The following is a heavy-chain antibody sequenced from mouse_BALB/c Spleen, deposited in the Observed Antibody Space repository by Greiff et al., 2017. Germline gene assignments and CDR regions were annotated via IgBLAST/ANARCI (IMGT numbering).Heavy chain of an antibody. Sequence: EVKLMESGAELVRSGASVKLSCTASGFNIKDYYMHWVKQRPEQGLEWIGWIDPENGDTEYAPKFQGKATMTADTSSNTAYLQLSSLTSEDTAVYYCNAWYGKRRYFDYWGQGTTLTVSS. J-gene: IGHJ2*01. CDR1: GFNIKDYY. D-gene: IGHD2-10*02. V-gene: IGHV14-4*02. CDR2: IDPENGDT. CDR3: NAWYGKRRYFDY.